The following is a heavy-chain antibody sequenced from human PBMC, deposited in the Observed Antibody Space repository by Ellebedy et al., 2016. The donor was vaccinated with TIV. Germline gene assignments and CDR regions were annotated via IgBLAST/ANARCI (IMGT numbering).Heavy chain of an antibody. CDR2: ISGSGGST. CDR3: TYYYDGMDV. J-gene: IGHJ6*02. CDR1: GCTFSSYG. V-gene: IGHV3-23*01. Sequence: GESLKISCAASGCTFSSYGMHWVRQAPGKGLEWVSAISGSGGSTYYADSVKGQFTISRDNSKNTLYLQMNSLGAEDTAVYYCTYYYDGMDVWGQGTTVTVSS.